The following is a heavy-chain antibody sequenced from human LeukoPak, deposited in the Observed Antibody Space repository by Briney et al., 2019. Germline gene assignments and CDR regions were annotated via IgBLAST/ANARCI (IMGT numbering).Heavy chain of an antibody. D-gene: IGHD2-15*01. Sequence: GGSLRLSCAASGFTFSSYWMTWVRQAPGKGLEWVANIKQDGSEKYYVDSVKGRFTISRDNAKSSMWLQMNSLRDEDTAVYYCARDQTPFYWGQGSLVTVSS. CDR2: IKQDGSEK. V-gene: IGHV3-7*01. J-gene: IGHJ4*02. CDR3: ARDQTPFY. CDR1: GFTFSSYW.